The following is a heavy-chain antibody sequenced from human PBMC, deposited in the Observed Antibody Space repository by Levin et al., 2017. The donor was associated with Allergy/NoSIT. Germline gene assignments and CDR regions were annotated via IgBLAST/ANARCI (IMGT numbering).Heavy chain of an antibody. V-gene: IGHV3-21*01. D-gene: IGHD2-2*01. Sequence: PGGSLRLSCAASGFTFGAYSMSWVRQAPGKGLEWVSFIDRASSDIYYADSVRGRFTISRDNARNSLYLQMNSLRAEDTAVYYCAKDLPAATTWGQGTLVTVSS. CDR3: AKDLPAATT. J-gene: IGHJ5*02. CDR1: GFTFGAYS. CDR2: IDRASSDI.